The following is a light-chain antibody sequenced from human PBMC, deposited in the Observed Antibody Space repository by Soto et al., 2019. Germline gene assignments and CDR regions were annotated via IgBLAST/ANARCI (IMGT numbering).Light chain of an antibody. J-gene: IGLJ2*01. V-gene: IGLV1-44*01. CDR1: SSNIGSNT. CDR3: ASWDDSLKGVV. CDR2: NNN. Sequence: QSVLTQPPSASGTPGQRVTISCSGSSSNIGSNTVNWYQRLPGTAPKLLIYNNNQRPSGGPDRFSGSKSDTSASLAISGLQSEDEADYHCASWDDSLKGVVFGGGTQLTVL.